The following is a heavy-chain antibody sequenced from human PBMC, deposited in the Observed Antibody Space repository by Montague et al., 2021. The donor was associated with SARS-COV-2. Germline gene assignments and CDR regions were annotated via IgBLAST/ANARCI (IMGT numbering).Heavy chain of an antibody. CDR2: INHSGST. CDR1: SGSFRGYY. V-gene: IGHV4-34*01. CDR3: ARLGAITLVRGITKADFSNYGMDV. Sequence: SETLSLTCAVSSGSFRGYYWSWIRQPPGKGLEWIGEINHSGSTTYNPSLESRVSISVDTSNKQFSLNVTSVTAADTAVYYCARLGAITLVRGITKADFSNYGMDVWGQGTTVIVSS. D-gene: IGHD3-10*01. J-gene: IGHJ6*02.